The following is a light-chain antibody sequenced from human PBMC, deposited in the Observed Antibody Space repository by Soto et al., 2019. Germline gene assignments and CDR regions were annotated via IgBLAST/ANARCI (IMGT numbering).Light chain of an antibody. CDR1: SSDVAGYDYNY. Sequence: QSALTQPASVSGSPGQSITISCTGTSSDVAGYDYNYVSWYQQHPGKAPKLIIYDVGNRPSGVSNRFSGSKSGNTASLIISGLQAEDEAEYFCSSHSCSSIVLFGGGTKLTVL. J-gene: IGLJ3*02. V-gene: IGLV2-14*03. CDR2: DVG. CDR3: SSHSCSSIVL.